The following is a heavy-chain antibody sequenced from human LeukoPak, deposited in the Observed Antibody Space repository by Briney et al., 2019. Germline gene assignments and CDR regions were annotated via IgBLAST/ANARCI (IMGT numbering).Heavy chain of an antibody. CDR2: INHSGST. V-gene: IGHV4-34*01. CDR3: ARGQSDSSHHLTRRGMAYYFDY. Sequence: PSETLSLTCAVYGGSFSGYYWSWIRQPPGKGLEWIGEINHSGSTNYNPSLKSRVTISVDTSKNQFSLKLSSVTAADTAVYYCARGQSDSSHHLTRRGMAYYFDYWGQGTLVTVSS. J-gene: IGHJ4*02. D-gene: IGHD3-10*01. CDR1: GGSFSGYY.